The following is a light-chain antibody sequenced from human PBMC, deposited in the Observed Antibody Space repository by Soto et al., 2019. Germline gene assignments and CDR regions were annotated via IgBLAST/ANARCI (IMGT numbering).Light chain of an antibody. J-gene: IGKJ3*01. CDR3: QQYDSSPPVT. CDR2: GAS. Sequence: ESVLTQSPGTLSLSPGERATLSCRASQSVSSSYLAWYQRKPGQAPRLLIYGASSRATGIPDRFSGSGSGTDFTLTISTLEPENFAVHYWQQYDSSPPVTFGPVTKVDIK. V-gene: IGKV3-20*01. CDR1: QSVSSSY.